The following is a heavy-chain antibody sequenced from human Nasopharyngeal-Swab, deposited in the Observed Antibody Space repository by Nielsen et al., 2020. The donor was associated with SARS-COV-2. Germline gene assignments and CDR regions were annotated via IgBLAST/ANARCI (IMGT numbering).Heavy chain of an antibody. CDR3: ARDFRELVGAFDI. Sequence: VRQAPGKGLEWVSSISSSSSYIYYADSVKGRFTISRDNAKISLYLQMNSLRAEDTAVYYCARDFRELVGAFDIWGQGTMVTVSS. V-gene: IGHV3-21*01. CDR2: ISSSSSYI. D-gene: IGHD6-13*01. J-gene: IGHJ3*02.